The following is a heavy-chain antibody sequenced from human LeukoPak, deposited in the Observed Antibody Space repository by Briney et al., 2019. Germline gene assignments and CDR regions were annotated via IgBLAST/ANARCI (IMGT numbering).Heavy chain of an antibody. CDR2: ISSSSSYI. CDR3: ARDPGIAAAGLN. D-gene: IGHD6-13*01. Sequence: GGSLRLSCAASGFTFSSYSMNWVRQAPGKGLEWVSSISSSSSYIYYADSVKGRFTISRDNAKNSLYLQMNSLRAEDTAVYYCARDPGIAAAGLNWGQGTLVTVSS. CDR1: GFTFSSYS. J-gene: IGHJ4*02. V-gene: IGHV3-21*01.